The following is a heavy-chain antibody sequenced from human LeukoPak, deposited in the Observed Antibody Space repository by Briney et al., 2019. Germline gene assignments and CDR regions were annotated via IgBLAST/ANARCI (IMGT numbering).Heavy chain of an antibody. J-gene: IGHJ5*02. D-gene: IGHD2-15*01. Sequence: GSLRLSCAASGFTFSSYEMNWVRQAPGKGLEWVSYISSSGTTIYYADSVKGRFTISRDNAKNSLYLQMNSLRAEDTAVYYCARVGVVVAATGNWWFDPWGQGTLVTVSS. V-gene: IGHV3-48*03. CDR2: ISSSGTTI. CDR3: ARVGVVVAATGNWWFDP. CDR1: GFTFSSYE.